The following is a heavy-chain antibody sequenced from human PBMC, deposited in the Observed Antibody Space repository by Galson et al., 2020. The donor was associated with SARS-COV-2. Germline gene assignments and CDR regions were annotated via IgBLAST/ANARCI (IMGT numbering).Heavy chain of an antibody. J-gene: IGHJ3*02. Sequence: SGPTLVKPTQTLTLTCTFSGFSLSTSGMCVSWIRQPPGKALEWLARIDWDDDKYYSTSLKTRLTISKDTSKNQVVLTMTNMDPVDTATYYCARSQYYYDSSGYYIHDAVDIWGQGTMVTVSS. V-gene: IGHV2-70*11. CDR3: ARSQYYYDSSGYYIHDAVDI. D-gene: IGHD3-22*01. CDR1: GFSLSTSGMC. CDR2: IDWDDDK.